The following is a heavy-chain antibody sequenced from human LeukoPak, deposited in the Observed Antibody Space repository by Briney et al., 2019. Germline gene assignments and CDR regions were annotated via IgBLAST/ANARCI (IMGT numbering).Heavy chain of an antibody. V-gene: IGHV3-66*01. Sequence: GGSLRLSCAASGFTVGSNYMSWVRQAPGKGLEWVSVIYSGGSTYYADSVKGRFTISRDNSKNTLYLQMDNLRAEDTAVYYCVRDPCGCGTGWQLYGYFDLWGRGTLVTVSS. D-gene: IGHD6-19*01. CDR3: VRDPCGCGTGWQLYGYFDL. J-gene: IGHJ2*01. CDR1: GFTVGSNY. CDR2: IYSGGST.